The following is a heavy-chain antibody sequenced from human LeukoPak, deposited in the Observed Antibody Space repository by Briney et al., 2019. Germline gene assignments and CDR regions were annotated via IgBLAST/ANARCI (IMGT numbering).Heavy chain of an antibody. CDR1: GFTFSSYA. Sequence: GGSLRLSCAASGFTFSSYAMHWVRQAPGKGLEWVAVISYDGSNKYYADSVKGRFTISRDNSKNTLYLQMNSLRAEDTAVYYCARVGWQQLDYFDYWGQGTLVTVSS. CDR3: ARVGWQQLDYFDY. J-gene: IGHJ4*02. D-gene: IGHD6-13*01. CDR2: ISYDGSNK. V-gene: IGHV3-30-3*01.